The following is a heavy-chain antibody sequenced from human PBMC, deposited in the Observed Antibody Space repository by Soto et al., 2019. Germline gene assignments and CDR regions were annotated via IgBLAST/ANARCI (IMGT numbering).Heavy chain of an antibody. CDR2: IYYSGST. CDR1: GGSISSYY. CDR3: ASSSTLYDIIPLG. Sequence: SETLSLTCTVSGGSISSYYWSWIRQPPGKGLEWIGYIYYSGSTNYNPSLKSRVTISVDTSKNQFSLNLSSVTAADTAVYYCASSSTLYDIIPLGWGQGTLVTVSS. J-gene: IGHJ4*02. V-gene: IGHV4-59*08. D-gene: IGHD3-9*01.